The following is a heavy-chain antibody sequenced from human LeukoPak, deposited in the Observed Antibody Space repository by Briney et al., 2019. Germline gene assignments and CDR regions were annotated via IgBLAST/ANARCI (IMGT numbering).Heavy chain of an antibody. Sequence: GGSLRLSCAASGFTFDDYTMHWVRQAPGKGLEWVSLISWDGGSTYYADSVKGRFTISRDNSKDSLYLQMNSLRTEDTALYYCARSGSYIGDLIFDYWGQGTLVTVSS. CDR1: GFTFDDYT. V-gene: IGHV3-43*01. CDR2: ISWDGGST. D-gene: IGHD3-10*01. J-gene: IGHJ4*02. CDR3: ARSGSYIGDLIFDY.